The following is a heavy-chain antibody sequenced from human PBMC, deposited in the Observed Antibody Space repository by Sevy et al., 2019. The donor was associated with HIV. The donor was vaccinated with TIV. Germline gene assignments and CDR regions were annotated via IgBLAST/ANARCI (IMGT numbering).Heavy chain of an antibody. CDR2: IRQDGSEK. D-gene: IGHD3-10*01. CDR3: AKSYFGSGTSYGMXL. J-gene: IGHJ6*02. CDR1: GFTFRNFW. V-gene: IGHV3-7*01. Sequence: GGSLRLSCAVSGFTFRNFWMSWVRQAPGKGLEWVANIRQDGSEKYYVDSVRGRFTISRDNAKNSLFLQLNSLRADDTAIYYCAKSYFGSGTSYGMXLWGRXTTVTVSS.